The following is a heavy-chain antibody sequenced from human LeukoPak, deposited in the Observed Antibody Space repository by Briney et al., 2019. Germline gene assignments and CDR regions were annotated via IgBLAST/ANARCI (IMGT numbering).Heavy chain of an antibody. CDR1: GGSISSNTYY. CDR3: ARAYYYASSAFDI. Sequence: PSETLSLTCTVSGGSISSNTYYWDWIRQPPXKGLECIGSIYYGGSTYYNPSLKSRVIISVDTSKNQFSLKLSSVTAADTAVYYCARAYYYASSAFDIWGQGTMVTVSS. J-gene: IGHJ3*02. D-gene: IGHD3-22*01. V-gene: IGHV4-39*01. CDR2: IYYGGST.